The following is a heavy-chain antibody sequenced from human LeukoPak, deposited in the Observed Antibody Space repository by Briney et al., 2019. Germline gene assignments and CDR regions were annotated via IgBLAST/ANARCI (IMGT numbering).Heavy chain of an antibody. J-gene: IGHJ4*02. V-gene: IGHV3-74*01. CDR2: LNSDASVT. Sequence: PGGSLRLSCAASGFTFSIYWVHWVRQTPGKGLGWVSRLNSDASVTTYSDSVKGRFTISRDNAKNTLYLQLDSLRAEDTAFYYCVREYCGGDCYTDFWGQGTLVTVSS. CDR3: VREYCGGDCYTDF. D-gene: IGHD2-21*02. CDR1: GFTFSIYW.